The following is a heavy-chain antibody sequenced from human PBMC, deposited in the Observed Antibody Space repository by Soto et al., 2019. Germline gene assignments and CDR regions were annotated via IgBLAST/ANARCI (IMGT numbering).Heavy chain of an antibody. CDR3: ARGGSGTYHV. Sequence: SEALSLTCSVSYDSITGGSYYWSWIRQHPAKGLEWIGSIYYRGSTYYNPSLRSRGTISLDPSQARLSLRLTSLTAADTATYYCARGGSGTYHVWGQGTLVTVSS. V-gene: IGHV4-31*02. J-gene: IGHJ4*02. CDR1: YDSITGGSYY. D-gene: IGHD3-10*01. CDR2: IYYRGST.